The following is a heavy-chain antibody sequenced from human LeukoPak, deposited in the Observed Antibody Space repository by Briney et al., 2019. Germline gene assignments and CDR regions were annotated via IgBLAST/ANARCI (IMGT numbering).Heavy chain of an antibody. D-gene: IGHD1-7*01. V-gene: IGHV4-38-2*01. CDR2: IYHSGST. CDR3: ARATDNWNYVQYWYFDL. Sequence: SETLSLXCAVSGYSVSSGYFWGWVQQPPGKGLQWIGSIYHSGSTYYNPSLKSRLTISMDTSKNQFSLILSSVTATDTAVYYCARATDNWNYVQYWYFDLWGRGTLVTVSS. J-gene: IGHJ2*01. CDR1: GYSVSSGYF.